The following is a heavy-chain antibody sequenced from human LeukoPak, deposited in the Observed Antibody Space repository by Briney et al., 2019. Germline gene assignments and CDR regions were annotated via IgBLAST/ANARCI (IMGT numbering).Heavy chain of an antibody. CDR1: GFTFSSYA. D-gene: IGHD3-3*01. V-gene: IGHV3-23*01. J-gene: IGHJ5*02. Sequence: GGSLRLSCAASGFTFSSYAMSRVRQAPGKGLEWVSAISGSGGSTYYADSVKGRFTISRDNSKSTLYLQMNSLRAEDTAVYYCAKEKTYYDFWSGSKGDNWFDPWGQGTLVTVSS. CDR2: ISGSGGST. CDR3: AKEKTYYDFWSGSKGDNWFDP.